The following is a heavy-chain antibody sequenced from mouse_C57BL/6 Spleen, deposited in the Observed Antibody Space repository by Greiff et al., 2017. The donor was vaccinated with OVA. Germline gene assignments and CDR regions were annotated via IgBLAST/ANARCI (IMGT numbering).Heavy chain of an antibody. V-gene: IGHV1-5*01. D-gene: IGHD1-1*01. J-gene: IGHJ2*01. CDR3: TRSHYDSSPFAY. CDR2: IYPGNSDT. Sequence: EVQLQQSGTVLARPGASVKMSCKTSGYTFTSYWMHWVKQRPGQGLEWIGAIYPGNSDTSYNQKFKGKAKMTAVTSAITAYMKLSSLTNEDSAVYYCTRSHYDSSPFAYWGQGTTLTVSS. CDR1: GYTFTSYW.